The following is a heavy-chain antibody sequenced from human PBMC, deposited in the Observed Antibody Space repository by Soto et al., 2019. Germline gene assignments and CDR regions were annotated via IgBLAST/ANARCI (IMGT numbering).Heavy chain of an antibody. D-gene: IGHD4-17*01. J-gene: IGHJ4*02. CDR3: ACDSHYGLFDY. CDR2: ISAYNGNT. CDR1: GYTFTSYG. Sequence: ASVKVSCKASGYTFTSYGISWVRQAPGQGLEGMGWISAYNGNTNYAQKLQGRVTMTTDTSTSTAYMELRSLRSDDTAVYYCACDSHYGLFDYWGQGTLVTVSS. V-gene: IGHV1-18*01.